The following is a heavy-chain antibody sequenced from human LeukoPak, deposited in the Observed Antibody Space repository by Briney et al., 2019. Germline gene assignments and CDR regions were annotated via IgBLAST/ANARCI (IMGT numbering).Heavy chain of an antibody. V-gene: IGHV4-34*01. CDR1: GGSFSGYY. D-gene: IGHD6-13*01. CDR2: INHSGST. CDR3: ARGDSSSKFDY. Sequence: PSETLSLTCAVYGGSFSGYYWSWIRQPPGKGLEWIGEINHSGSTNYNPSLKSRVTISVDTSKNQFSLKLSSVTAADTAAYYCARGDSSSKFDYWGQGTLVTVSS. J-gene: IGHJ4*02.